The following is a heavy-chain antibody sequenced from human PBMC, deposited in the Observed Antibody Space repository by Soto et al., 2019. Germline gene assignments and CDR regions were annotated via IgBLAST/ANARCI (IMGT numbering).Heavy chain of an antibody. Sequence: SSETLSLTCTVSGGSISSSSYYWGWIRQPPGKGLERIGSIYYSGSTYYNPSLKSRVTISVDTSKNQFSLKLSSVTAADTAVYYCARRGSFSGLSDPFYFDYWGQGTLVTVSS. J-gene: IGHJ4*02. D-gene: IGHD5-12*01. V-gene: IGHV4-39*01. CDR2: IYYSGST. CDR1: GGSISSSSYY. CDR3: ARRGSFSGLSDPFYFDY.